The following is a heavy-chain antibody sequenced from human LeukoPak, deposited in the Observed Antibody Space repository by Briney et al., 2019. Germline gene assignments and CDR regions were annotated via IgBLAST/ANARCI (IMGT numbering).Heavy chain of an antibody. Sequence: PGGSLRLSCAASGFTFSSYAMSWVRQAPGKGLEWVSAISGSGGSTYYADPVKGRFTISRDNSKNTLYLQMNSLRAEDTAVYYCANLRTYYYDSSGRKDYWGQGTLVTVSS. J-gene: IGHJ4*02. D-gene: IGHD3-22*01. CDR1: GFTFSSYA. CDR2: ISGSGGST. V-gene: IGHV3-23*01. CDR3: ANLRTYYYDSSGRKDY.